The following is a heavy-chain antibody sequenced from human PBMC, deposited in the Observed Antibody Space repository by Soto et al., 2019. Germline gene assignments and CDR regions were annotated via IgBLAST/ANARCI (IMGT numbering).Heavy chain of an antibody. CDR1: GGTFSSYA. Sequence: SVKVSCKASGGTFSSYAISWVRQAPGQGLEWMGGIIPIFGSTKYARKFQGRVTITADKSTSTAYMELSSLRLEDTAVYCCARDAGYSYGPDYGLDVWGQGTTVTVS. V-gene: IGHV1-69*06. D-gene: IGHD5-18*01. J-gene: IGHJ6*02. CDR3: ARDAGYSYGPDYGLDV. CDR2: IIPIFGST.